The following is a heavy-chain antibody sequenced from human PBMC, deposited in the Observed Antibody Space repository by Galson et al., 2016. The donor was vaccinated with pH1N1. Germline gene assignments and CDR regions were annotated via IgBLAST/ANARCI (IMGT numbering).Heavy chain of an antibody. CDR2: INGGNGNT. J-gene: IGHJ3*02. CDR1: GYTFTSYA. D-gene: IGHD5-18*01. V-gene: IGHV1-3*01. Sequence: SVKVSCKALGYTFTSYAVYWVRQAPGQSLEWMGWINGGNGNTKYSQKFQDRVTITRETSASTAYMELSGLKLEDAAVYFCARDLDSASYEAKHGFDIWGQGTKVRVSS. CDR3: ARDLDSASYEAKHGFDI.